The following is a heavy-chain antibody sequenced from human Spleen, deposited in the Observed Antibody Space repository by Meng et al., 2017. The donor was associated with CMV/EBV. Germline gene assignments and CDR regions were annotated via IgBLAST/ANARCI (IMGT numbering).Heavy chain of an antibody. CDR2: ISSSSSTL. CDR3: ARGKIRVVVPAASPWFDP. CDR1: GFTFSSYS. Sequence: GGSLRLSCAASGFTFSSYSMNWVRQAPGKGLEWISYISSSSSTLYYADSVKGRFTISRDNAKNSLYLQMNSLRAEDTAVYYCARGKIRVVVPAASPWFDPWGQGTLVTVSS. J-gene: IGHJ5*02. D-gene: IGHD2-2*01. V-gene: IGHV3-48*04.